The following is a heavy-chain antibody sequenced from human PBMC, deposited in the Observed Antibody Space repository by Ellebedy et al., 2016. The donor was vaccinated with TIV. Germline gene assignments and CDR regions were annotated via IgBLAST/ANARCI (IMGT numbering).Heavy chain of an antibody. V-gene: IGHV3-21*01. CDR3: ASRDYYDSSGYFMRDY. Sequence: SVPGRFPISRDNAKKSLYLQMNSLRAEDTAVYYCASRDYYDSSGYFMRDYWGQGTLVTVSS. D-gene: IGHD3-22*01. J-gene: IGHJ4*02.